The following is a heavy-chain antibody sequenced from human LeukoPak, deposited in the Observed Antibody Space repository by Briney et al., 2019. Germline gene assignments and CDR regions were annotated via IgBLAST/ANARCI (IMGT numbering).Heavy chain of an antibody. V-gene: IGHV3-7*01. CDR2: IKQDGSEK. Sequence: PGGSLRLSCAASGFTFSSYWMSWVRQAPGKGLEWVSNIKQDGSEKFYLDAVKCRFPISRDNDQNSMYLQMNSLRAEETAAYYCARNVVVSAARGMDWFDPWGQGTMVTVSS. CDR1: GFTFSSYW. CDR3: ARNVVVSAARGMDWFDP. D-gene: IGHD2-2*01. J-gene: IGHJ5*02.